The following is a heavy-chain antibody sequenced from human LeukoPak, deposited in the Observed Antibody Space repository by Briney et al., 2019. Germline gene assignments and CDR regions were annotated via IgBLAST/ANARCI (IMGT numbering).Heavy chain of an antibody. CDR2: IYHSGST. D-gene: IGHD3-22*01. CDR3: ARDKGYYDSSGYYS. J-gene: IGHJ5*02. V-gene: IGHV4-39*07. CDR1: GGSISSNSHY. Sequence: SETLSLTCTISGGSISSNSHYWGWIRQPPGKGLEWIGSIYHSGSTYYNPSLKSRVTISVDTSKNQFSLKLSSVTAADTAVYYCARDKGYYDSSGYYSWGQGTLVTVSS.